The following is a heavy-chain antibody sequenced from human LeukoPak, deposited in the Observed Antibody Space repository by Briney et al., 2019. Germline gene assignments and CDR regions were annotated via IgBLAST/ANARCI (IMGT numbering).Heavy chain of an antibody. CDR2: INPSGGST. CDR3: ARDRPSSGGKLVLDY. V-gene: IGHV1-46*01. Sequence: ASVKVSCKASGYTFASYYMHWVRQAPGQGLEWMGIINPSGGSTSYAQKFQGRVTMTRDTSTSTVYMELSSLRSEDTAVYYCARDRPSSGGKLVLDYWGQGTLVTVSS. D-gene: IGHD3-9*01. J-gene: IGHJ4*02. CDR1: GYTFASYY.